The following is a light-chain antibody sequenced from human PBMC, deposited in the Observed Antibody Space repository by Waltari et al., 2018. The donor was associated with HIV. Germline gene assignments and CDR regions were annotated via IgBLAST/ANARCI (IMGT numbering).Light chain of an antibody. CDR2: MND. CDR3: AVWDDSLGGAV. J-gene: IGLJ2*01. V-gene: IGLV1-47*01. CDR1: GSNIGTYS. Sequence: QSVVTQPPSASGTPGQRVTISCSGSGSNIGTYSVNWYQHFPGTAPKLLIYMNDQRPSGVPGRFSGSQSGTSASLAISWLQYDDEADYYCAVWDDSLGGAVFGGGTKLTVL.